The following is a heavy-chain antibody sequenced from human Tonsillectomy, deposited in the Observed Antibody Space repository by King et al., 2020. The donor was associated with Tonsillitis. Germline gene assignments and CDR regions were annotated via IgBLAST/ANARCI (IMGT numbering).Heavy chain of an antibody. D-gene: IGHD1-1*01. CDR2: IDHSAGNT. CDR1: GFAFRNYG. J-gene: IGHJ4*02. Sequence: VQLVESGGGLVQPGGSLRLSCAASGFAFRNYGMSWVRQAPGKGLEWGSTIDHSAGNTYYADSLKGRFAISRDNSKNTLHLQMNSLRVEDTARYSCAKGSRNYYFHHWGQGTVVTVSS. V-gene: IGHV3-23*04. CDR3: AKGSRNYYFHH.